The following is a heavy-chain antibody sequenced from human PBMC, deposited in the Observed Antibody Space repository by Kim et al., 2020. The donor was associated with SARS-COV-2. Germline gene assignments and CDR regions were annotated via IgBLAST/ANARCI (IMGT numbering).Heavy chain of an antibody. CDR1: GFTLSDYG. Sequence: GGSLRLSCAASGFTLSDYGMHWVRQTPGKGLEWLVYLGIRSSGTTYADSAKGRFTISRDNAKNSLYLQMNSLRDEDTAVYYCARGSLYCNSGSCSTYGYWGQGTLVTVSS. D-gene: IGHD2-15*01. CDR2: LGIRSSGT. J-gene: IGHJ4*02. CDR3: ARGSLYCNSGSCSTYGY. V-gene: IGHV3-48*02.